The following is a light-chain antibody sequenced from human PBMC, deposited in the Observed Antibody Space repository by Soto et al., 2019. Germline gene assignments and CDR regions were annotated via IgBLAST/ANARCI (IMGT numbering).Light chain of an antibody. V-gene: IGKV1-39*01. CDR3: QQSYNTPT. CDR1: QTIVRA. CDR2: AAS. Sequence: DIQMTQSTSSLSASVGDRVTITCRASQTIVRALNWYQQKPGKAPKLLIYAASILQSGVPSRFSGSGSGTDFILTISSLQPEDFATYYCQQSYNTPTFGGGTKV. J-gene: IGKJ4*01.